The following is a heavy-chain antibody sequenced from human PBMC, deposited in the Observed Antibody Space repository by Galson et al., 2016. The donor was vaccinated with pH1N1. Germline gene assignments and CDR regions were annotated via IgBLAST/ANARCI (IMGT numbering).Heavy chain of an antibody. V-gene: IGHV3-9*01. CDR1: GFTFDDYA. D-gene: IGHD2-2*01. CDR3: AKDIVVVPAAMGGYMEV. J-gene: IGHJ6*03. CDR2: ITWNSGSI. Sequence: SLRLSCAASGFTFDDYAMHWVRQAPGKGLEWVSGITWNSGSIGYADSVKGRFTISRDNAKNSLYLQMNSLRAEDTALYYCAKDIVVVPAAMGGYMEVWGKGTTVTVSS.